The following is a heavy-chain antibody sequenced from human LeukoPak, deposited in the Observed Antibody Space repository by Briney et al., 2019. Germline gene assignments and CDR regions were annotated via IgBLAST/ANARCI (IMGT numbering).Heavy chain of an antibody. CDR3: AKLATGYRTNGYHLAGQTDDY. V-gene: IGHV3-20*04. J-gene: IGHJ4*02. CDR2: INWNGGKT. Sequence: PGGSLRLSCAASGFTFDDYGMSWVRQAPGKGLEWVSGINWNGGKTGYADSVKGRFSISRDNAKNSLYLQMNSLRAEDTAVYYCAKLATGYRTNGYHLAGQTDDYWGQGTLVTVSS. D-gene: IGHD3-16*02. CDR1: GFTFDDYG.